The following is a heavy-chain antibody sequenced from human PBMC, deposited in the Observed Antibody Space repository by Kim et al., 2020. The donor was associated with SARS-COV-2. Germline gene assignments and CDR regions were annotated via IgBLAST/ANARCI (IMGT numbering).Heavy chain of an antibody. CDR2: ISYDGSNK. D-gene: IGHD3-16*02. J-gene: IGHJ1*01. CDR3: ARIGGVHDYVWGSYRSAPFQH. V-gene: IGHV3-30-3*01. Sequence: GGSLRLSCAASGFTFSSYAMHWVRQAPGKGLEWVAAISYDGSNKYYADSVKGRFTISRDNSKNTLYLQMNSLRAEDTAVYYCARIGGVHDYVWGSYRSAPFQHWGQGTLVTVSS. CDR1: GFTFSSYA.